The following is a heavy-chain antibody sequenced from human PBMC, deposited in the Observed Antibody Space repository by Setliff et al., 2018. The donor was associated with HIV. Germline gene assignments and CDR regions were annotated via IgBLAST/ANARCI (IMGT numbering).Heavy chain of an antibody. CDR1: GGSIRTGAYY. J-gene: IGHJ3*02. D-gene: IGHD3-9*01. CDR2: IYYDGRT. V-gene: IGHV4-39*07. Sequence: SETLSLTCTVSGGSIRTGAYYWGWIRQPPGKGLEWIGSIYYDGRTFYKPSLKSRLTISVDTSKNQFSLKLSSVTAADTAMYYCARDALLRYPEAFDIWGQGTMVTVSS. CDR3: ARDALLRYPEAFDI.